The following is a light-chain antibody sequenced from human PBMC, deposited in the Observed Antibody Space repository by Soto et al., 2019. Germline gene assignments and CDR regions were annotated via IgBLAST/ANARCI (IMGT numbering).Light chain of an antibody. CDR3: QHYRSSSLYA. V-gene: IGKV3-20*01. CDR1: QSVSSSY. CDR2: GAS. Sequence: EIVLTQSPGTLSLSPGERATLSCRASQSVSSSYLAWYQQRPGQAPRLLIYGASSRATGIPDRFSGSGSGTDFTLTINRLEPEDFAVYYCQHYRSSSLYAFGQGTKVEIK. J-gene: IGKJ2*01.